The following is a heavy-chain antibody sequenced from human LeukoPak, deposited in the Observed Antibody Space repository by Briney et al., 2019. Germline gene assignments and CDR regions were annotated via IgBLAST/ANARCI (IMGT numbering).Heavy chain of an antibody. J-gene: IGHJ4*02. V-gene: IGHV4-4*07. CDR1: GGPLNFYY. CDR2: IYAGRNT. CDR3: AREHKANVGDGNYYGY. D-gene: IGHD2-21*02. Sequence: NPSEPLSLTCTVSGGPLNFYYWRCLRQPAGKGLEWIGRIYAGRNTDHNPSLKSRATMSLDSSKNQFSLRLMSVTAADTAVYYCAREHKANVGDGNYYGYWGEGTLVTVSS.